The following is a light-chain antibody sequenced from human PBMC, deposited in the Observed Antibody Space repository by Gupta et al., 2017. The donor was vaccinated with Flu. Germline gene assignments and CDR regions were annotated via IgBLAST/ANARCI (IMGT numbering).Light chain of an antibody. CDR3: QQYNNWPPYI. CDR2: GAS. Sequence: EIVMTQSPATLSVSPGERATLSCRASQSVSSNLAWYQQKPGQAPRLLIYGASTRDTGIPARFSGSGYGTEFTLTISSRQSEDFAVYYCQQYNNWPPYIFGQGTKVEIK. V-gene: IGKV3-15*01. CDR1: QSVSSN. J-gene: IGKJ2*01.